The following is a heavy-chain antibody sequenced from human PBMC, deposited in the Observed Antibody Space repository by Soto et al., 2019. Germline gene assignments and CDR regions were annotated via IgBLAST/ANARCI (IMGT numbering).Heavy chain of an antibody. Sequence: QVQLVQSGDEVKKPGASVKVSCKASGYIFVNYGIAWVRQAPGQGLEWMGWISPYTGNTHSATKVQGRLTMTTDTSTSTAYMDLGSRTSDDTAVYYCVMVDNYVTPTPQDVWGQGTTFT. CDR3: VMVDNYVTPTPQDV. V-gene: IGHV1-18*01. CDR2: ISPYTGNT. D-gene: IGHD3-16*01. J-gene: IGHJ6*02. CDR1: GYIFVNYG.